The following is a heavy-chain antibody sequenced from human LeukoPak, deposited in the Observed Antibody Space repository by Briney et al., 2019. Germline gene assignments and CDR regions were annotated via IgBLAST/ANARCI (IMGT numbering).Heavy chain of an antibody. V-gene: IGHV3-53*01. D-gene: IGHD6-19*01. J-gene: IGHJ4*02. Sequence: PGGSLRLSCAASGFTVSSNYMSWVRQAPGKGLEWVSVIYSGGSTYYADSVKGRFTISRDNSKNTLYLQMNSLRAEDTAVYYWAREIAVAGGTNFDYWGQGTLVTVSS. CDR1: GFTVSSNY. CDR2: IYSGGST. CDR3: AREIAVAGGTNFDY.